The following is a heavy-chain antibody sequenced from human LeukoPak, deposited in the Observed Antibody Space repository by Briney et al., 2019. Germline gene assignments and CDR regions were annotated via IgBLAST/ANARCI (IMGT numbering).Heavy chain of an antibody. J-gene: IGHJ2*01. D-gene: IGHD3-10*01. CDR1: GGTFSGYY. CDR2: SNDSGGT. Sequence: PSEALSLTCAVYGGTFSGYYWSWIRQPPGKRLEWVGASNDSGGTNYNPSLKSRVTISADKSKNQVSLKLSSVTAADTAVYYCARAPLWFGELLDWYFDLWGCGTLVTVSS. V-gene: IGHV4-34*01. CDR3: ARAPLWFGELLDWYFDL.